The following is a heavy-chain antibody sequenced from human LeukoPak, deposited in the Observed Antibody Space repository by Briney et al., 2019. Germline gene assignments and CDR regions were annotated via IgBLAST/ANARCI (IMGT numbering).Heavy chain of an antibody. CDR1: GFTFSSYA. J-gene: IGHJ4*02. Sequence: GGSLRLSCAASGFTFSSYAMHWVRQAPGKGLEWVAVISFDGINKYYADSVKGRFTISRDNSKNTLYLQMNSLRAEDTAVYYCANNYGSGYWGQGTLVTVSS. V-gene: IGHV3-30*04. CDR2: ISFDGINK. CDR3: ANNYGSGY. D-gene: IGHD3-10*01.